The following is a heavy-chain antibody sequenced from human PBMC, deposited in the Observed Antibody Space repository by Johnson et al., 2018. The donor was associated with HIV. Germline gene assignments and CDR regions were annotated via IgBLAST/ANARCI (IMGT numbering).Heavy chain of an antibody. V-gene: IGHV3-30*03. CDR2: ISFDGSEE. Sequence: QVQLVESGGGVVQPGRSVRLSCAVSGLNFSDYGMHWVRQAPGKGLEWVAVISFDGSEEYYADSVKGRFTVSRDNSKNTLYLQMNSLREEDTAVYHCARGRISVTEVDLRGGGFDIWGQGTMVTVSS. D-gene: IGHD3-22*01. CDR1: GLNFSDYG. CDR3: ARGRISVTEVDLRGGGFDI. J-gene: IGHJ3*02.